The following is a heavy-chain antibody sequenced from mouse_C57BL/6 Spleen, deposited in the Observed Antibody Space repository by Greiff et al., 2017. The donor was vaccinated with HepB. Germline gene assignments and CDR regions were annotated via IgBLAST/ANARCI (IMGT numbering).Heavy chain of an antibody. D-gene: IGHD2-3*01. CDR2: INPNNGGT. CDR1: GYTFTDYY. J-gene: IGHJ4*01. V-gene: IGHV1-26*01. CDR3: ARGHDGYPYYAMDY. Sequence: EVQLQQSGPELVKPGASVKISCKASGYTFTDYYMNWVKQSHGKSLEWIGDINPNNGGTSYNQKFKGKATLTVDKSSSTAYMELRSLTSEDSAVYYCARGHDGYPYYAMDYWGQGTSVTVSS.